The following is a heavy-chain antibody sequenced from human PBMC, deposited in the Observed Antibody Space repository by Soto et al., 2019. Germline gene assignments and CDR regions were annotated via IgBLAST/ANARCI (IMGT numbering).Heavy chain of an antibody. CDR3: ARDRPYYDILTGPSGFDP. D-gene: IGHD3-9*01. V-gene: IGHV4-30-4*01. Sequence: PSETLSLTXTVSGGSISSGDYYWSWIRQPPGKGLEWIGYIYYSGSTYYNPSLKSRVTISVDTSKNQFSLKLSSVTAADTAVYYCARDRPYYDILTGPSGFDPWGQGTLVTVSS. J-gene: IGHJ5*02. CDR2: IYYSGST. CDR1: GGSISSGDYY.